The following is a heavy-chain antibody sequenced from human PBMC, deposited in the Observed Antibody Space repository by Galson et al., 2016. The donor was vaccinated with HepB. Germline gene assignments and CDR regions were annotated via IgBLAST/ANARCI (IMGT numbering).Heavy chain of an antibody. CDR2: IRTKSDGEAT. V-gene: IGHV3-15*01. CDR3: TTDSGRYYY. Sequence: SLRLSCAASGFIFSDAWMSWVRQAPGKGLEWVGRIRTKSDGEATDFPAPVKGRFAIARDASKNSLYLQMNSLNTEDTASYYCTTDSGRYYYWGQGTLVTVSS. CDR1: GFIFSDAW. D-gene: IGHD1-26*01. J-gene: IGHJ4*02.